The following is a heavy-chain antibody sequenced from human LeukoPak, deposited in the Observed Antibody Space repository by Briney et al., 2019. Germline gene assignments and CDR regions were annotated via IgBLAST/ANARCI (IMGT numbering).Heavy chain of an antibody. CDR3: ARGRKSSGWYAGDY. D-gene: IGHD6-19*01. Sequence: PSETLSLTCAVYGGSFSGYYWSWIRQPPGKGLEWIGEINHSGSTNYNPSLKSRVTISVDTSKNQFSLKLSSVTAADTAVYYCARGRKSSGWYAGDYWGQGTLVTVSS. CDR1: GGSFSGYY. J-gene: IGHJ4*02. CDR2: INHSGST. V-gene: IGHV4-34*01.